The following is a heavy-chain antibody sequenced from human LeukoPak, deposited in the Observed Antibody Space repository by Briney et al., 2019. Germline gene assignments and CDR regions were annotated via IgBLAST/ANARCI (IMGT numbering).Heavy chain of an antibody. Sequence: ASVKVSCKASGYTFTGYYMHWVRQAPGQGLEWMGWINPNSGDTNYAQKLQGRVTMTTDTSTSTAYMELRSLRSDDTAVYYCARDLNRYDFWSGYYNFDYWGQGTLVTVSS. CDR3: ARDLNRYDFWSGYYNFDY. J-gene: IGHJ4*02. CDR2: INPNSGDT. V-gene: IGHV1-2*02. CDR1: GYTFTGYY. D-gene: IGHD3-3*01.